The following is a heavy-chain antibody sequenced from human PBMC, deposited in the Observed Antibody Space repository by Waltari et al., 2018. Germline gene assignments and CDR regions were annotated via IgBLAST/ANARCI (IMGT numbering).Heavy chain of an antibody. CDR3: ARTIIVEGFRHKFFYGMDV. D-gene: IGHD3-22*01. Sequence: QVQLQESGPGLVKPSETLALTCNVSGDSFNSYYWSWIRQPPGKGLEWIGYVYSTGNTDYSPALKSRVTISVDPSKSQFSLRLSSVTAADTAVYYCARTIIVEGFRHKFFYGMDVWGQGTTVAVSS. V-gene: IGHV4-59*01. CDR1: GDSFNSYY. CDR2: VYSTGNT. J-gene: IGHJ6*02.